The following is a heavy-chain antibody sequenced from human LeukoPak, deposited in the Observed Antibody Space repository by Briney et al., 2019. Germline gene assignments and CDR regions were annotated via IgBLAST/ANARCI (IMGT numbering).Heavy chain of an antibody. J-gene: IGHJ4*02. Sequence: PGGSLRLSCAASGFTFSSTWMHWVRQVPGKELVWVARIESDGSRTTYAESVKGRFTISRDNAKNSLYLQMNSLRAEDTALYYCASGGIYYGAAFDFWGQGSLVTVSA. CDR2: IESDGSRT. CDR1: GFTFSSTW. CDR3: ASGGIYYGAAFDF. D-gene: IGHD1-26*01. V-gene: IGHV3-74*03.